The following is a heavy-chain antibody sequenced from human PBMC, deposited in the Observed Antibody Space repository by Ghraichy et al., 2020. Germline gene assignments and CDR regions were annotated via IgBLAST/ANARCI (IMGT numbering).Heavy chain of an antibody. D-gene: IGHD1-26*01. CDR2: ISGSGGST. J-gene: IGHJ4*02. CDR3: AKERGSYYVFDY. CDR1: GFTFSSYA. Sequence: LSLTCAASGFTFSSYAMSWVRQAPGKGLEWVSAISGSGGSTYYADSVKGRFTIPRDNSKNTLYLQMNSLRAEDTAVYYCAKERGSYYVFDYWGQGTLVTVSS. V-gene: IGHV3-23*01.